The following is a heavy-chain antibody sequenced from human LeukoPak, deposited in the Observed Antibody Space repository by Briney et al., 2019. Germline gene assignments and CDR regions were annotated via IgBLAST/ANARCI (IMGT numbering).Heavy chain of an antibody. CDR1: GGSITSSY. D-gene: IGHD3-9*01. CDR2: IHYTGST. CDR3: ARGRYSAGDNWFDP. J-gene: IGHJ5*02. Sequence: PAETLSLTCTVSGGSITSSYWSWIRQSPGKGLEWVGYIHYTGSTNYNPSLKSRVTMLIDTSKNQFSLKLSSVTAADTAVYYCARGRYSAGDNWFDPWGQGTLVTVSS. V-gene: IGHV4-59*01.